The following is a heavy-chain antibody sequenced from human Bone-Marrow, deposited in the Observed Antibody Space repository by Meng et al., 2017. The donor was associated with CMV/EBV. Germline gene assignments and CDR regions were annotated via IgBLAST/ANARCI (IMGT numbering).Heavy chain of an antibody. J-gene: IGHJ4*02. D-gene: IGHD3-22*01. Sequence: TFSSYAISWVRQAPGQGLEWMGGIIPIFGTANYAQKFQGRVTMTRDTSISTAYMELSRLRSDDTAMYYCARDLGPNYYDTSGYGFDYWGQGTLVTVSS. V-gene: IGHV1-69*05. CDR3: ARDLGPNYYDTSGYGFDY. CDR1: TFSSYA. CDR2: IIPIFGTA.